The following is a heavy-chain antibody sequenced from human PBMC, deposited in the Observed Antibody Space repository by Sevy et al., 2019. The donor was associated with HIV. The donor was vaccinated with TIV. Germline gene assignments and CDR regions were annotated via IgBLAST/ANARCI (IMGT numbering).Heavy chain of an antibody. V-gene: IGHV3-23*01. D-gene: IGHD6-19*01. CDR1: GFTFSSYA. Sequence: GGSQRLSCAASGFTFSSYAMSWVRQAPGKGLEWVSAISGSGGSTYYADSVKGRFTISRDNSKNTLYLQMNSLRAEDTAVYYCAKVPLEGIAVAGTVFDYWGQGTLVTVSS. CDR3: AKVPLEGIAVAGTVFDY. CDR2: ISGSGGST. J-gene: IGHJ4*02.